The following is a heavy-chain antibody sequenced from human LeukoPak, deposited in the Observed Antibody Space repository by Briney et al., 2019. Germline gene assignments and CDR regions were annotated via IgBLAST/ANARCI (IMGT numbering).Heavy chain of an antibody. V-gene: IGHV3-30*02. CDR3: ARGIEADCSSTSCYWVGAFDI. CDR1: GFTFTSYG. Sequence: GGSLRLSCAASGFTFTSYGMHWVRQAPGKGLEWVAFIHYDGSNKYCADSVKGRFTISRDNAKNSLYLQMNSLRAEDTAVYYCARGIEADCSSTSCYWVGAFDIWGQGTMVTVSS. D-gene: IGHD2-2*01. J-gene: IGHJ3*02. CDR2: IHYDGSNK.